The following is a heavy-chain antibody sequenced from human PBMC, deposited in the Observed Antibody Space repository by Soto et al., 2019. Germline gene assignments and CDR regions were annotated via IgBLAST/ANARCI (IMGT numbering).Heavy chain of an antibody. CDR2: IYHSGST. Sequence: SETLSLTCAVSGGSISSSNWWSWVRQPPGKGLEWIGEIYHSGSTNYNPSLKSRVTISVDKSKNQFSLKLSSVTAADTAVYYCARDGQYCSGGSCYRPYFDYWGQGTLVTVS. J-gene: IGHJ4*02. V-gene: IGHV4-4*02. CDR3: ARDGQYCSGGSCYRPYFDY. CDR1: GGSISSSNW. D-gene: IGHD2-15*01.